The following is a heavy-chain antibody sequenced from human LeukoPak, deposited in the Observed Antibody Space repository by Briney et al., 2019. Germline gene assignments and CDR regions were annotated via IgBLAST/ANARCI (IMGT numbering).Heavy chain of an antibody. CDR1: GGSTSSYY. CDR2: IYYSGST. J-gene: IGHJ6*02. CDR3: ARVYDSSGYYYNDYYYYYGMDV. Sequence: SETLSLTCTVSGGSTSSYYWSWIRQPPGKGLEWIGYIYYSGSTNYNPSLKSRVTISVDTSKNQFSLKLSSVTAADTAVYYCARVYDSSGYYYNDYYYYYGMDVWGQGTTVTVSS. V-gene: IGHV4-59*01. D-gene: IGHD3-22*01.